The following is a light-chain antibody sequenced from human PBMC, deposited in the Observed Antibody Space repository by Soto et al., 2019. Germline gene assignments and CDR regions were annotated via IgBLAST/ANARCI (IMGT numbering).Light chain of an antibody. CDR3: GTWDSSLSVWV. V-gene: IGLV1-51*02. Sequence: QAVVTQPPSVSAAPGQKVTISCSGSRSNIANNYVSWYQQLPGTAPKLLICENNKRPSGIPDRFSGSKSGTSATLGITGLQTGDEADYYCGTWDSSLSVWVFGGGTKVTVL. J-gene: IGLJ3*02. CDR2: ENN. CDR1: RSNIANNY.